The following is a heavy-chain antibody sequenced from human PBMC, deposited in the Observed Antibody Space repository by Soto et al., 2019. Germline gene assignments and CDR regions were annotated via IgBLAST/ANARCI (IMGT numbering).Heavy chain of an antibody. V-gene: IGHV4-61*01. CDR1: GGPVSSCSYA. CDR3: ARDGVATYCMDF. CDR2: IYYSGST. D-gene: IGHD5-12*01. Sequence: ETLSLTWIDSGGPVSSCSYARSWIRQPPGKGREWIGYIYYSGSTTYNPSLKSRVTISVDTYKNQFSLKLSSVTAADTAVYYCARDGVATYCMDFWGQGTTVT. J-gene: IGHJ6*02.